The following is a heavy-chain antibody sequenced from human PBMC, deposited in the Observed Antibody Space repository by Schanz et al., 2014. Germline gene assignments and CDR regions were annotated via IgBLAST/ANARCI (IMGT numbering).Heavy chain of an antibody. D-gene: IGHD2-2*01. CDR2: MSWNAGSL. V-gene: IGHV3-9*01. CDR3: ARDTAQACIGPSCFEYFQH. CDR1: GFRFDDYA. J-gene: IGHJ1*01. Sequence: QLVESGGGVVQPGRSLRLSCVASGFRFDDYAMHWVRHAPGKGLEWVSGMSWNAGSLGYGDSVKGRFTISRDNAKNSLYLQMNSLRAEDTALYYCARDTAQACIGPSCFEYFQHWGQGALVTVSS.